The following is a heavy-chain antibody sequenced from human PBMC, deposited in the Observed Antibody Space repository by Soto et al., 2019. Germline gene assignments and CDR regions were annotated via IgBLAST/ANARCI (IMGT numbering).Heavy chain of an antibody. Sequence: QVQLQESGPGLVKPSQTLSLTCTVASDSFSSGDYFWSWIRQTPGKGLEWIAYIYYSGSSHYNPSLKSRFTISIDTSKKQFSLTVTSETAADTAVYYCARLVPGASRHFDFWGQGTLVTVSS. J-gene: IGHJ4*02. CDR1: SDSFSSGDYF. CDR2: IYYSGSS. CDR3: ARLVPGASRHFDF. D-gene: IGHD7-27*01. V-gene: IGHV4-30-4*01.